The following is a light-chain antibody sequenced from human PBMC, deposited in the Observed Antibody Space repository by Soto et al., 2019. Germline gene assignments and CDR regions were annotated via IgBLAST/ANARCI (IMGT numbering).Light chain of an antibody. V-gene: IGKV3-11*01. CDR3: QQRDSWPLT. J-gene: IGKJ4*01. CDR2: DAS. Sequence: EIVLTQSPATLSLSPGERATLSCRASQSVSTSLGWYQQKPGQAPRLLIYDASNRAAGIPARFSGSGSGTDFTLIISSLEPEDFAIYYCQQRDSWPLTFGGGTKVDIK. CDR1: QSVSTS.